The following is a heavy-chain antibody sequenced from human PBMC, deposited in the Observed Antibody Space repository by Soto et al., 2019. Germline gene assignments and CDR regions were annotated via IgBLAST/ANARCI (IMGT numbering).Heavy chain of an antibody. CDR1: GFTVSSNY. Sequence: EVQLVESGGGLIQPGGSLRLSCAASGFTVSSNYMSWVRQAPGKGLEWVSVIHSGGSTYYADSVKGRFTISSDNLKNTLYLQMNNLRADDTAVYYCARDLFYDRDLGGFDPWGQGTLVTVPS. D-gene: IGHD3-22*01. J-gene: IGHJ5*02. V-gene: IGHV3-53*01. CDR3: ARDLFYDRDLGGFDP. CDR2: IHSGGST.